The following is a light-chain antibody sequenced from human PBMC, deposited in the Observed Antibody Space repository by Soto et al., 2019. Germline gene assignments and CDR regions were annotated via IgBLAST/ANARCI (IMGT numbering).Light chain of an antibody. CDR2: GAS. CDR3: QQYNNWPYT. CDR1: QSVGSN. Sequence: EIVMTQSPATLSVSPGERATLSCRASQSVGSNLAWYQQKPGQAPRLLIYGASTRATGIPARFSGSGSGTEFTLTISSLQSEDFAAYSCQQYNNWPYTFGQGTKLEIK. V-gene: IGKV3-15*01. J-gene: IGKJ2*01.